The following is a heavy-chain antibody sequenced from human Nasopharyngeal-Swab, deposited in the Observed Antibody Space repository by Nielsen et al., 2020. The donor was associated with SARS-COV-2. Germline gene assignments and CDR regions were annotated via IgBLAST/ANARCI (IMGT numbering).Heavy chain of an antibody. CDR2: ISSSGSTI. V-gene: IGHV3-11*04. Sequence: GGSLRLSCAPSGFTFSDYYMSWIRQAPGKGLEWVSYISSSGSTIYYADSVKGRFTISRDNAKNSLYLQMNSMRAEDTAVYYCASLLWFGELPSDYYYYGMDVWGQGTTVTVSS. CDR3: ASLLWFGELPSDYYYYGMDV. D-gene: IGHD3-10*01. J-gene: IGHJ6*02. CDR1: GFTFSDYY.